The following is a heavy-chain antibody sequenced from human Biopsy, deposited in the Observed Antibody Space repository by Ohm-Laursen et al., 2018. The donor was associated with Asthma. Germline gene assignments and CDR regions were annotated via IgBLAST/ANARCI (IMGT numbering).Heavy chain of an antibody. CDR1: GFTFSSYA. CDR2: ISYDGSNK. CDR3: ARDAWELQKPYAYYFDY. J-gene: IGHJ4*02. V-gene: IGHV3-30-3*01. Sequence: SLRLSCTASGFTFSSYAMHWVRQAPGKGLEWVAVISYDGSNKYYADSVKGRLTISRDNSKNTLYLQMNSLRAEDTAVYYCARDAWELQKPYAYYFDYWGQGTLVTVSS. D-gene: IGHD1-26*01.